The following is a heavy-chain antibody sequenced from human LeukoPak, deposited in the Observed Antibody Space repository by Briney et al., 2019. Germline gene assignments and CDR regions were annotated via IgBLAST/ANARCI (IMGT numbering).Heavy chain of an antibody. J-gene: IGHJ4*02. Sequence: SETLSLTCTVSGGFITSHYWSWIRQPPGKGLEWIGYIYYSGSTYYDPSLKSRVTISVDTSKNQFSLKLSSVTAADTAVYYCARVERIYSDLRHWGQGTLVTVSS. CDR2: IYYSGST. CDR3: ARVERIYSDLRH. V-gene: IGHV4-30-4*01. CDR1: GGFITSHY. D-gene: IGHD1-1*01.